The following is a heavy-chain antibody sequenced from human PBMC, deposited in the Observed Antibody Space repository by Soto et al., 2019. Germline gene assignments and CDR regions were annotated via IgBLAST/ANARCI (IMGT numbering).Heavy chain of an antibody. CDR3: ARGTEGIVVVPAAMDY. CDR1: GGTFSSYT. Sequence: QVQLVQSGAEVKKPGSSVKVSCKASGGTFSSYTISWVRQAPGQGLEWMGRIIPILGIANYAQKFQGRVTSTADKSTSTAYMELSSLRSEDTAVYYCARGTEGIVVVPAAMDYWGQGTLVTVSS. J-gene: IGHJ4*02. D-gene: IGHD2-2*01. CDR2: IIPILGIA. V-gene: IGHV1-69*02.